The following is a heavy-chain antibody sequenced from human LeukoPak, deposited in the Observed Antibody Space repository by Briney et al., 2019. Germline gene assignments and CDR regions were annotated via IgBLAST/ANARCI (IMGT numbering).Heavy chain of an antibody. D-gene: IGHD6-19*01. CDR1: GFTFSSYE. V-gene: IGHV3-48*03. J-gene: IGHJ4*02. Sequence: GGSLRLSCAASGFTFSSYEMNWVRQAPGKGLEWVSYISSSGSTMHYAGSVKGRFTISRDNAKNSLYLQMNSLRADDTAVYYCAWHLEQWPDYWGQGTLVTVSS. CDR3: AWHLEQWPDY. CDR2: ISSSGSTM.